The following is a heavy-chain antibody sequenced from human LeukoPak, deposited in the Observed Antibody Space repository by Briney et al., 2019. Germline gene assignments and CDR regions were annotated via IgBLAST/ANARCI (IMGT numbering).Heavy chain of an antibody. CDR2: ISGSGGST. J-gene: IGHJ4*02. CDR3: AKDLDGDYVGSDY. V-gene: IGHV3-23*01. D-gene: IGHD4-17*01. Sequence: PGGSPRLSCAASGFTFSSYAMSWVRQAPGKGLEWVSAISGSGGSTYYADSVKGRFTISRDNSKNTLYLQMNSLRAEDTAVYYCAKDLDGDYVGSDYWGQGTLVTVSS. CDR1: GFTFSSYA.